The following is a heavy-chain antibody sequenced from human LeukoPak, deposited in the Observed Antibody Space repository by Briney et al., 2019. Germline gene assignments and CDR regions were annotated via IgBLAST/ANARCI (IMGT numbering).Heavy chain of an antibody. CDR2: INPYSGDT. CDR3: ARTNGGYEYN. D-gene: IGHD5-12*01. J-gene: IGHJ4*02. Sequence: XVSXXXPGYTFTGYYMHWVRQAPGQGLEWMGWINPYSGDTMYAQKFQGRVTMTRDTSISTAYMELNRLRSDDTAVYYCARTNGGYEYNWGQGTLVIVSS. V-gene: IGHV1-2*02. CDR1: GYTFTGYY.